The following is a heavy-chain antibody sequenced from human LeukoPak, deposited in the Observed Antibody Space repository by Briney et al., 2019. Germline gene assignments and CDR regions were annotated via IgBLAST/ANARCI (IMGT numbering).Heavy chain of an antibody. CDR3: ARDLRYSGYSYYFDY. V-gene: IGHV1-2*06. CDR1: GYTFTGYY. Sequence: ASVKVSCKASGYTFTGYYMHWVRQAPGQGLEWMGRINPNSGGTNYAQKFQGRVTMTRDTSISTAYMELSRLRSDDTAVYYCARDLRYSGYSYYFDYWGQGTLVTVSS. J-gene: IGHJ4*02. CDR2: INPNSGGT. D-gene: IGHD5-12*01.